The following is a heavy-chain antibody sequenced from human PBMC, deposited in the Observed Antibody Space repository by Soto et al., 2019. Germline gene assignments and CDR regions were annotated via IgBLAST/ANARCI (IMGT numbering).Heavy chain of an antibody. CDR2: IKQDGSEK. J-gene: IGHJ4*02. CDR1: GFTFISYW. V-gene: IGHV3-7*01. CDR3: ASFPVSGSYIAARLTLV. D-gene: IGHD3-10*01. Sequence: PGGSLRLSCAASGFTFISYWMSWVRQAPGKGLEWVANIKQDGSEKYYVDSVKGRFTISRDNAKNSLYLQMNSLRAEDTAVYYCASFPVSGSYIAARLTLVWGQGTLVTVSS.